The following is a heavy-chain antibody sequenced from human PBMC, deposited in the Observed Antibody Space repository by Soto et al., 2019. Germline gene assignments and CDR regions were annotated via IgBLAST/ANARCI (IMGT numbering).Heavy chain of an antibody. CDR2: MNPNSGNT. Sequence: GASVKVSCKASGYTFTSYDINWVRQATGQGLEWMGWMNPNSGNTGYAQKFQGRVTMTRNTSISTAYMELSSLRSEDTAVYYCARDTGGGDKIFFPGVPGYWGQGTLVTVSS. J-gene: IGHJ4*02. D-gene: IGHD2-21*02. CDR3: ARDTGGGDKIFFPGVPGY. CDR1: GYTFTSYD. V-gene: IGHV1-8*01.